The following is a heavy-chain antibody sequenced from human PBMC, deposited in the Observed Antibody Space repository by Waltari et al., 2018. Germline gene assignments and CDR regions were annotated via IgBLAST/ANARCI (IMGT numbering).Heavy chain of an antibody. CDR2: IYYSGST. D-gene: IGHD6-13*01. Sequence: QVQLRDTGQGLVMPWETLSLPCVESSSSVRRGIYWGGISKPPGKGLEWIGSIYYSGSTYYNPSLKSRVTISVDTSKNQFSLKLSSVTAADTAVYYCARHEGSSDYWGQGTLVTVSS. J-gene: IGHJ4*02. CDR3: ARHEGSSDY. CDR1: SSSVRRGIY. V-gene: IGHV4-38-2*01.